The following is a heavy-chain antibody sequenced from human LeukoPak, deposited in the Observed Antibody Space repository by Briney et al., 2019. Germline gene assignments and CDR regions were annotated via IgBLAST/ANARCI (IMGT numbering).Heavy chain of an antibody. CDR2: MSAYTGDA. CDR1: GYIFTSYG. V-gene: IGHV1-18*01. D-gene: IGHD5-18*01. J-gene: IGHJ6*03. Sequence: GASVKVSCKTSGYIFTSYGITWVRQAPGQGLEWMGWMSAYTGDAKYAQNFQDRVTMTRDTSTSTVYMELSSLRSEDTAVYYCARDGDYTARSFLYYMDVWGKGTTVTVSS. CDR3: ARDGDYTARSFLYYMDV.